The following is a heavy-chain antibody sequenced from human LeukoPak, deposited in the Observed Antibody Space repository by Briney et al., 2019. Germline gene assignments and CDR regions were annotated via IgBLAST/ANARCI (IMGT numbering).Heavy chain of an antibody. CDR2: IYHSGST. CDR1: GGSISSGDYY. D-gene: IGHD3-22*01. CDR3: ARRAGITMIVVVHRGYYFDY. Sequence: SQTLSLTCTVSGGSISSGDYYWSWIRQPPGKGLEWIGSIYHSGSTYYNPSLKSRVTISVDTSKNQFSLKLSSVTAADTAVYYCARRAGITMIVVVHRGYYFDYWGQGTLVTVSS. V-gene: IGHV4-30-4*08. J-gene: IGHJ4*02.